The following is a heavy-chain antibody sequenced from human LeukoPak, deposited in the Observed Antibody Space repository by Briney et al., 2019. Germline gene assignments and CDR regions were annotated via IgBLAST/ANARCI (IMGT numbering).Heavy chain of an antibody. CDR3: GMSGDRVPLQDDVFDV. D-gene: IGHD1-26*01. CDR1: GYIFTSYW. CDR2: IYPGDSGP. V-gene: IGHV5-51*01. Sequence: GESLQISCQGSGYIFTSYWIGWVRQLPGKGLEWMGIIYPGDSGPTYSPSFQGQVTISVDKSINTAYLQWSSLQASDTAMYYCGMSGDRVPLQDDVFDVWGQGTMVTVST. J-gene: IGHJ3*01.